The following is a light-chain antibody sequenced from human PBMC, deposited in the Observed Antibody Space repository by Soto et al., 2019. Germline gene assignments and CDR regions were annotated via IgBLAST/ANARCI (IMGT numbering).Light chain of an antibody. CDR3: QKYNSAPRT. V-gene: IGKV1-27*01. CDR2: AAS. Sequence: DIQMTQSPSSLSASVGDGVTITCRASQGISNYLAWYQQKPGKVPKLLIYAASTLRSGVPSRFSGSGSGTDFTLTISSLQPEDVATYYCQKYNSAPRTFGQGTKVDIK. J-gene: IGKJ1*01. CDR1: QGISNY.